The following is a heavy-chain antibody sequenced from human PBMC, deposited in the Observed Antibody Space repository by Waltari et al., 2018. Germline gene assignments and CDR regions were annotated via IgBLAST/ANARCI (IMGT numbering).Heavy chain of an antibody. Sequence: QVQLVQSGAEVKKPGSSMKVSCKASGGTFSRLAISWVRQAPGQGLEWMGQIIPIFAKPDYAQKFQGRVTLTADESTSTVYMELRSLRSEDTAIYFCTRAPTGREYFQDWGQGTLVTVSS. CDR3: TRAPTGREYFQD. CDR1: GGTFSRLA. J-gene: IGHJ1*01. CDR2: IIPIFAKP. V-gene: IGHV1-69*12.